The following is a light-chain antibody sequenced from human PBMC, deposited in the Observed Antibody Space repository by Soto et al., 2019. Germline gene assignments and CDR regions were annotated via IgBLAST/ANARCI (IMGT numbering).Light chain of an antibody. CDR3: CSYAGSYV. Sequence: QSALTQPASVSGSPGQSITISCNGTSSDVGSYNLVSWYQQHPGKAPKLMIYEGSKRPSGVSNRFSGSKSGNTASLTISGLQAEDEADYYCCSYAGSYVFGTGTKLTVL. J-gene: IGLJ1*01. CDR1: SSDVGSYNL. V-gene: IGLV2-23*01. CDR2: EGS.